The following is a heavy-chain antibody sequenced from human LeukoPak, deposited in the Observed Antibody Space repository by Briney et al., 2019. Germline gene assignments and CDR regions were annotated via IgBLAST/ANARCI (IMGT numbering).Heavy chain of an antibody. V-gene: IGHV4-34*01. CDR2: INHGGST. D-gene: IGHD4-17*01. CDR1: GFTFSSYW. Sequence: PGGSLRLSCAASGFTFSSYWMTWVRQPPGKGLEWIGEINHGGSTNYNPSLKSRVTISVDTSKNQFSLKLSSVTAADTAVYYCARVASTTVTFFDYWGQGTLVTVSS. J-gene: IGHJ4*02. CDR3: ARVASTTVTFFDY.